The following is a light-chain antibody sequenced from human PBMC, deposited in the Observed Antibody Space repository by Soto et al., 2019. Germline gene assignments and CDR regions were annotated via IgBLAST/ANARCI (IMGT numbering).Light chain of an antibody. Sequence: QSVLTQPASVSGSPGQSIAISCTGTSSDVGGYNYVSWYQQHPGKAPKLMIYDVSNRPSGVSNRFSGSTSGNTASLTISGLQAEDEADYYCNSYTSSSTYVFGTGTKVTVL. CDR1: SSDVGGYNY. CDR2: DVS. CDR3: NSYTSSSTYV. J-gene: IGLJ1*01. V-gene: IGLV2-14*01.